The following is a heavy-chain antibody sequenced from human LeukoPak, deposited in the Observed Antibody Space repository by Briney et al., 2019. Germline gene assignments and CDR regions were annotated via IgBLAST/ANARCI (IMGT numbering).Heavy chain of an antibody. CDR3: ARDGSMVRGEPDNWFDP. V-gene: IGHV3-53*01. J-gene: IGHJ5*02. Sequence: PGGSLRLSCAASGFTVSSNYMSWVRQAPGKGLEWVSVIYSGGSTYYADSVKGRFTISRDNSKNTLYLQMNSLRAEDTAVYYCARDGSMVRGEPDNWFDPWGQGTLVTVSS. CDR2: IYSGGST. D-gene: IGHD3-10*01. CDR1: GFTVSSNY.